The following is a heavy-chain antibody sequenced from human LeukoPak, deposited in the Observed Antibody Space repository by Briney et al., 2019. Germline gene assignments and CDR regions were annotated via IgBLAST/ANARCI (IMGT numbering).Heavy chain of an antibody. D-gene: IGHD5-18*01. CDR1: GFTSSGYT. V-gene: IGHV3-64*02. Sequence: GGSRRLSCAVSGFTSSGYTIHWFRQAPGKGLEYVSAISGNGRDTYYADSVKGRFTVSRDNYKNTVYLEMGSLRVDDMAVYYCAREFPEYSYGSVDSWGQGTLVTVSS. CDR2: ISGNGRDT. J-gene: IGHJ4*02. CDR3: AREFPEYSYGSVDS.